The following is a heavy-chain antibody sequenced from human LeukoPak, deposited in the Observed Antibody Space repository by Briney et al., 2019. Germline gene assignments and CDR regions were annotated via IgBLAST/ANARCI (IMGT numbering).Heavy chain of an antibody. CDR2: ISLFNGNT. CDR1: SYTFTTSD. Sequence: ASVKVSCKFSSYTFTTSDISWVRQAPGQGLEWMGRISLFNGNTKYAQKLQGRVTMTAETSTDTAHMELRSLRSDDTALYYCARDEDHNPLVFWGQGTLVTVSS. J-gene: IGHJ4*02. CDR3: ARDEDHNPLVF. V-gene: IGHV1-18*01.